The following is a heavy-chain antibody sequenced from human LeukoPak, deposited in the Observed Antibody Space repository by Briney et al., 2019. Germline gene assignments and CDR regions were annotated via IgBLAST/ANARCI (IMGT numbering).Heavy chain of an antibody. CDR3: ARAVAARRGNDAFDI. J-gene: IGHJ3*02. Sequence: GASVKVSCKASGGTFSSYAISWVRQAPGQGLEWMGRIIPILGIANYAQKFQGRVTITADKSTSTAYMELSSLRSEDTAVYYCARAVAARRGNDAFDIWGQGTMVTVSS. CDR1: GGTFSSYA. V-gene: IGHV1-69*04. D-gene: IGHD6-6*01. CDR2: IIPILGIA.